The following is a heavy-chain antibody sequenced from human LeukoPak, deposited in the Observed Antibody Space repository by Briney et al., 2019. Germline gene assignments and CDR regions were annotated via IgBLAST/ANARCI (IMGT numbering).Heavy chain of an antibody. CDR2: TSYDGSNK. D-gene: IGHD6-19*01. V-gene: IGHV3-30*04. J-gene: IGHJ4*02. Sequence: GGSLRLSCAASGFTFSSYAMHWVRQAPGKGLEWVAVTSYDGSNKYYADSVKGRFTISRDNSKNTLYLQMNSLRAEDTAVYYCAKGASGWSFDYWGQGTLVTVSS. CDR3: AKGASGWSFDY. CDR1: GFTFSSYA.